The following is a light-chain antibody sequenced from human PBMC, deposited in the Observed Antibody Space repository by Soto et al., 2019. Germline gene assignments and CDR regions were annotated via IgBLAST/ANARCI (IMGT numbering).Light chain of an antibody. Sequence: QSVLTQPPSASGTPGQRVTISCSGRSSNIGSNYVYWYQQLPGTAPKLLIYTNDQRPSGVPDRFSGSKSGSSASLAISGLRSEDEADYYCVAWDDSLSGPVFGGGTKLTVL. J-gene: IGLJ2*01. CDR1: SSNIGSNY. CDR3: VAWDDSLSGPV. V-gene: IGLV1-47*01. CDR2: TND.